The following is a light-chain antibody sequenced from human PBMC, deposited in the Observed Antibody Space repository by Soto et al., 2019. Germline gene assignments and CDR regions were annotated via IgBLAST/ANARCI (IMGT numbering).Light chain of an antibody. V-gene: IGLV2-14*03. CDR3: SSYTSSSTLV. J-gene: IGLJ2*01. CDR1: SSDVGSYNY. Sequence: QSALTQPASVSGSPGQSITISCTGTSSDVGSYNYVSRYQQHPGKAPKLIIYDVTNRPSGVSNRFSGSKSGNTASLTISGLQAEDEADYYCSSYTSSSTLVFGGGTQVTVL. CDR2: DVT.